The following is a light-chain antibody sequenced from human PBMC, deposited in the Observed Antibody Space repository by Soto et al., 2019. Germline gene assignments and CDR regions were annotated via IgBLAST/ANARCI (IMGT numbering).Light chain of an antibody. V-gene: IGKV1-9*01. CDR3: QQLNSYPLT. Sequence: IQLTQSPSSLSASVGDRVTITCXASQGISSYLTWYQQKPGKAPKLLIYAASTLQSGVPSRFSGSGSGTDFTLTISSLQPEDFATYHCQQLNSYPLTFGGGTKVDIK. CDR2: AAS. J-gene: IGKJ4*01. CDR1: QGISSY.